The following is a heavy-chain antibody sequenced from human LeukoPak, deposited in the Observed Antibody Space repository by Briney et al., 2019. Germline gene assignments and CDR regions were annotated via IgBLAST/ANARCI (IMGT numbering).Heavy chain of an antibody. CDR3: AKGQAMASN. CDR1: GFTFSSNW. V-gene: IGHV3-74*01. D-gene: IGHD2-8*01. Sequence: HSGGSLRLSCAASGFTFSSNWMHWVRQAPGKGLVWVSRIKSDGSSTSYADSVKGRFTISRDNSKNTLYLQMISLRAEDTALYYCAKGQAMASNWGQGTLVTVSP. CDR2: IKSDGSST. J-gene: IGHJ4*02.